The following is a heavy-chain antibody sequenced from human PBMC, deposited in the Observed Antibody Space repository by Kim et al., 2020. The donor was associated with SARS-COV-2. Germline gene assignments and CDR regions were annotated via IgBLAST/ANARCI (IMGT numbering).Heavy chain of an antibody. Sequence: GGSLRLSCAASGFTFSSYDMHWVRQATGKGLEWVSAIGTAGDPYYPGSVKGRFTISRENAKNSLYLQMNSLRAGDTAVYYCARALGGVGGYDFQGFDYWGQGTLVTVSS. V-gene: IGHV3-13*05. D-gene: IGHD5-12*01. CDR2: IGTAGDP. CDR3: ARALGGVGGYDFQGFDY. CDR1: GFTFSSYD. J-gene: IGHJ4*02.